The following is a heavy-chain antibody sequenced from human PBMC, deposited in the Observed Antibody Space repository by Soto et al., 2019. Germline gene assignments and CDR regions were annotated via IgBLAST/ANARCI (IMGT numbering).Heavy chain of an antibody. CDR3: ARNSSLVAGRKYYYYVNDF. CDR2: ISAYNGNT. D-gene: IGHD6-19*01. V-gene: IGHV1-18*04. J-gene: IGHJ6*02. Sequence: GASVKVSCKASGYTFTSYGISWVRQAPGQGLEWMGWISAYNGNTNYAQKRQGRVTMTTDTSTSTAYMELRSLRSDDTAVYYCARNSSLVAGRKYYYYVNDFWGQGSSVTGSS. CDR1: GYTFTSYG.